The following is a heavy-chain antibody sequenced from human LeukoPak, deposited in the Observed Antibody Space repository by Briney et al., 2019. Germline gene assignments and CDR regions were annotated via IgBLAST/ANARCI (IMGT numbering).Heavy chain of an antibody. CDR3: ARCLVEAAGGDYYYYMDV. CDR2: IYYSGST. V-gene: IGHV4-59*11. J-gene: IGHJ6*03. D-gene: IGHD2-2*01. Sequence: SETLSLTCTVSGGSIGSHYWSWIRQPPGKGLEWIGYIYYSGSTNYNPSLKSRVTISVDTSKNQFSLKLSSVTAADTAVYYCARCLVEAAGGDYYYYMDVWGKGTTVTVSS. CDR1: GGSIGSHY.